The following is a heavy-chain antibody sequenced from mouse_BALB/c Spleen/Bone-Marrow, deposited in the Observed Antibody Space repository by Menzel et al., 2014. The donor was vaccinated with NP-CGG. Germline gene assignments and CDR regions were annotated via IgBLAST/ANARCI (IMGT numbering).Heavy chain of an antibody. V-gene: IGHV1S81*02. CDR1: GYTFTNYY. D-gene: IGHD1-1*01. J-gene: IGHJ4*01. Sequence: QVQLQQSGAELVKPGASVKLSCKASGYTFTNYYIYWVKQRPGQGLEWIGGINPSSGGTKFNEKFKNKATLTIDKSSSTAYIQLSSLTFEDSAVYYCSRHYYGTPYYAMDYWGQGTSVTVSS. CDR3: SRHYYGTPYYAMDY. CDR2: INPSSGGT.